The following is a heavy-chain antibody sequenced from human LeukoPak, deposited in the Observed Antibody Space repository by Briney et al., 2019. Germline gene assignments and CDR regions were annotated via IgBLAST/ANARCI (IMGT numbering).Heavy chain of an antibody. V-gene: IGHV3-23*01. CDR1: GFSFSIFA. D-gene: IGHD3-3*01. Sequence: QSGGSLRLSCEASGFSFSIFAINWVRQAPGKGLEWVALIIGNSKMIEYADSVKGRFTISRDNSRNTVYLQMNSLRVEDTAVYYCVKDRIPDGYYSVDYWGQGTLVTVYS. CDR2: IIGNSKMI. CDR3: VKDRIPDGYYSVDY. J-gene: IGHJ4*02.